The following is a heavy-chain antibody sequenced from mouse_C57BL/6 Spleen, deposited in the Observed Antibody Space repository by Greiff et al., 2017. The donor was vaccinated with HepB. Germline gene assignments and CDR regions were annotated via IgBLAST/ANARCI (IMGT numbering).Heavy chain of an antibody. CDR2: ISDGGSYT. J-gene: IGHJ1*03. CDR3: AREGGNYGSSVYFDV. V-gene: IGHV5-4*01. D-gene: IGHD1-1*01. CDR1: GFTFSSYA. Sequence: EVKVVESGGGLVKPGGSLKLSCAASGFTFSSYAMSWVRQTPEKRLEWVATISDGGSYTYYPDNVKGRFTISRDNAKNNLYLQMSHLKSEDTAMYYCAREGGNYGSSVYFDVWGTGTTVTVSS.